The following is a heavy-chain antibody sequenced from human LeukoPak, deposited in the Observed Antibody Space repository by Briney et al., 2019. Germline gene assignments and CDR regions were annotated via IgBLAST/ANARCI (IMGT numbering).Heavy chain of an antibody. V-gene: IGHV4-39*01. CDR3: ARHSPWEPFDY. Sequence: SETLSLTCTVSGDSTSSSSYYWGWIRQPPGKGLEWIGSIYYSGNTYYNPSLKSRVTISVDTSKNQFSLKLSSVTAADTAVYYCARHSPWEPFDYWGQGTLVTVSS. J-gene: IGHJ4*02. D-gene: IGHD1-26*01. CDR2: IYYSGNT. CDR1: GDSTSSSSYY.